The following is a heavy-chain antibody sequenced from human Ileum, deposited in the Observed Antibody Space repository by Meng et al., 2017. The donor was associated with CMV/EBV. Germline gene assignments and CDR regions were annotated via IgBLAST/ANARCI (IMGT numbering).Heavy chain of an antibody. CDR1: GYTFTSYY. CDR3: TSITMVRGAMGYFDY. D-gene: IGHD3-10*01. Sequence: SGYTFTSYYMHWVRQAPGQGLEWMGIINPSGGSTSYAQKFQGRVTMTRDTSTSTVYMELSSLRSEDTAVYYCTSITMVRGAMGYFDYWGQGTLVTVSS. J-gene: IGHJ4*02. CDR2: INPSGGST. V-gene: IGHV1-46*01.